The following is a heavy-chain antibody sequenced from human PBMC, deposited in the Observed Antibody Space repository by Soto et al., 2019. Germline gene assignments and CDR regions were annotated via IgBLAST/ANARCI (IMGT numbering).Heavy chain of an antibody. CDR3: VKDFRVGYDWTHD. J-gene: IGHJ4*02. CDR2: IRGGGGPT. V-gene: IGHV3-23*01. Sequence: EVQLLESGGDLVQPGGSLRLSCAASGFTFSNYAMSWVRQAPGKGLEWVSLIRGGGGPTNYADSVKGRFTVSRDNSNNMLFLQMSSLRADDTAVYYCVKDFRVGYDWTHDWGQGTLFTVSS. CDR1: GFTFSNYA. D-gene: IGHD5-12*01.